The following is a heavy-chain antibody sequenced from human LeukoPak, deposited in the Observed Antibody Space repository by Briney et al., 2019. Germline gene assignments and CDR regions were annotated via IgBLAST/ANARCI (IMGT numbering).Heavy chain of an antibody. CDR1: GYTFTGYY. CDR3: ARDTAASNYYGSGSYYD. Sequence: APVKVSCKASGYTFTGYYMHWVRQAPGQGLEWMGWINPNSGGTNYAQKFQGRVTMTRDTSISTAYMELSRLRSDDTAVYYCARDTAASNYYGSGSYYDWGQGTLVTVSS. D-gene: IGHD3-10*01. CDR2: INPNSGGT. J-gene: IGHJ4*02. V-gene: IGHV1-2*02.